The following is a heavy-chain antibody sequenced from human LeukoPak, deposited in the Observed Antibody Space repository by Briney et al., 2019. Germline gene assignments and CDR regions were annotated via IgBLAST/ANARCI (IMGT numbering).Heavy chain of an antibody. J-gene: IGHJ4*02. CDR1: GGTFSSYA. Sequence: SVKVSCKASGGTFSSYAISWVRQAPGQGLEWVGGIIPIFGTANYAQKFQGRVTITTDESTSTAYMELSSLRSEDTAVYYCAVNDYYGSGSYYWIFDYWGQGTLVTVSS. CDR2: IIPIFGTA. V-gene: IGHV1-69*05. D-gene: IGHD3-10*01. CDR3: AVNDYYGSGSYYWIFDY.